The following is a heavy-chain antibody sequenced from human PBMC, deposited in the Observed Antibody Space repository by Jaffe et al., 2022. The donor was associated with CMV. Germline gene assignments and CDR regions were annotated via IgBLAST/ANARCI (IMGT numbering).Heavy chain of an antibody. J-gene: IGHJ4*02. Sequence: QVQLVQSGAEVKKPGSSVKVSCKASGGTFSSYAISWVRQAPGQGLEWMGGIIPIFGTANYAQKFQGRVTITADESTSTAYMELSSLRSEDTAVYYCVGITIFGVVIMEIDYWGQGTLVTVSS. V-gene: IGHV1-69*01. CDR2: IIPIFGTA. CDR1: GGTFSSYA. CDR3: VGITIFGVVIMEIDY. D-gene: IGHD3-3*01.